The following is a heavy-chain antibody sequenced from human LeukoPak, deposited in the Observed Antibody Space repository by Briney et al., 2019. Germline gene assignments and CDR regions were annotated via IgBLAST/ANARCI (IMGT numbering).Heavy chain of an antibody. CDR1: GFTFSSYA. J-gene: IGHJ4*02. V-gene: IGHV3-23*01. CDR2: ISGSGGST. Sequence: GGSLRLSCAASGFTFSSYAMSWVRQAPGKGLEWVSAISGSGGSTYYADSMKGRFTISRDNSKNTLYLQMNSLRAEDTAVYYCAKSKVGARGIIDYWGQGTLVTVSS. CDR3: AKSKVGARGIIDY. D-gene: IGHD1-26*01.